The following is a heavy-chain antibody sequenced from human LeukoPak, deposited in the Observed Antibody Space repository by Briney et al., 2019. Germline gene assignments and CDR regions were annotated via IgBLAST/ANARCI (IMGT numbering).Heavy chain of an antibody. CDR3: ARDPGGITGSSKWFDP. Sequence: SETLSLTCAVYGGSFSGYYWSWIRQPPGKGLEWIGEINHSGSTNYNPSLKSRVTISVDTSKNQFSLKLSSVTAADTAVYYCARDPGGITGSSKWFDPWGQGTLVTVSS. V-gene: IGHV4-34*01. CDR1: GGSFSGYY. CDR2: INHSGST. D-gene: IGHD1-20*01. J-gene: IGHJ5*02.